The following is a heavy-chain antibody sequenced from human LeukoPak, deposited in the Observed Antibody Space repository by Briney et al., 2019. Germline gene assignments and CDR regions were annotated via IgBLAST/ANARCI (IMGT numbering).Heavy chain of an antibody. CDR1: GFTFSSYW. Sequence: GGSLRLSCAASGFTFSSYWMSWVRQAPGKGLEWVANIKQDGSEKYYVDSVKGRFTISRDNAKNSLYLQMNSLRAEDTAVYYCARGGPYDFWSGYHFDYWGQGTLVTVSS. J-gene: IGHJ4*02. D-gene: IGHD3-3*01. CDR2: IKQDGSEK. CDR3: ARGGPYDFWSGYHFDY. V-gene: IGHV3-7*01.